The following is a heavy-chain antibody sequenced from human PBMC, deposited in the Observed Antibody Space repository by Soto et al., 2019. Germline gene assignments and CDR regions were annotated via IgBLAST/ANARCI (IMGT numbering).Heavy chain of an antibody. CDR3: ARDGEYDFWSGRFGGLDY. J-gene: IGHJ4*02. Sequence: EVQLVESGGGLVQPGGSLRLSCAASGFTFSSYAMHWVRQAPGKGLEYVSAISSNGGSTYYANSVKGRFIISRDNSKNTLYLQMGSLRAEDMAVYYCARDGEYDFWSGRFGGLDYWGQGTLVTVSS. CDR1: GFTFSSYA. D-gene: IGHD3-3*01. CDR2: ISSNGGST. V-gene: IGHV3-64*01.